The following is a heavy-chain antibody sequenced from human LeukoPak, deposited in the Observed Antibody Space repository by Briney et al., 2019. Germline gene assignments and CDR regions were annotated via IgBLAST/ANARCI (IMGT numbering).Heavy chain of an antibody. CDR1: GGSISSSSYY. J-gene: IGHJ4*02. V-gene: IGHV4-61*01. Sequence: PSETLSLTCTVSGGSISSSSYYWSWIRQPPGKGLEWIGYIYYSGSTNYNPSLKSRVTISVDTSKNQFSLKLSSVTAADTAVYYCARVRLGAPNPYIDYWGQGTLVTVSS. D-gene: IGHD1-26*01. CDR2: IYYSGST. CDR3: ARVRLGAPNPYIDY.